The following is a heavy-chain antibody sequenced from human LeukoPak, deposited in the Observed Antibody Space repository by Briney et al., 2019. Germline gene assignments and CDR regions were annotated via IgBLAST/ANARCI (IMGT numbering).Heavy chain of an antibody. CDR2: IIPIFGTA. D-gene: IGHD1-26*01. V-gene: IGHV1-69*13. Sequence: SVKVSCKASGCTFSSYAISWVRQAPGQGLEWMGGIIPIFGTANYAQKFQGRVTITADESTSTAYMELSSLRSEDTAVYYCAREWGGMVGATSHWGQGTLVTVSS. J-gene: IGHJ4*02. CDR3: AREWGGMVGATSH. CDR1: GCTFSSYA.